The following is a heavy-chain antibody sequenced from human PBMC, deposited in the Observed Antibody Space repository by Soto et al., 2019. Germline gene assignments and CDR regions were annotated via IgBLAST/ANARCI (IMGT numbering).Heavy chain of an antibody. CDR1: GFTFSTYA. J-gene: IGHJ6*02. CDR2: ISASGGST. V-gene: IGHV3-23*01. CDR3: AKDLRTSINYNYGMDV. Sequence: EVQLLESGGGLVQPGGSLRLSCAASGFTFSTYAMSWVRQAPGKGLEWVSVISASGGSTFYADSVKGRFTVSRDNSRNTLYLQVISLRVEDTAVYYCAKDLRTSINYNYGMDVWGQGTTVTGSS.